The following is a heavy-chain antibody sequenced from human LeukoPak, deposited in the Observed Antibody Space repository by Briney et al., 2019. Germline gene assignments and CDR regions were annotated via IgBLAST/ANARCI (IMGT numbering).Heavy chain of an antibody. CDR2: ISSSSSYI. D-gene: IGHD3-10*01. CDR3: ARGDGATPPDAFDI. CDR1: GFSFSSYS. Sequence: GGSLRLSCAASGFSFSSYSMNWVRQAPGKGLQWVSSISSSSSYIYYPDSVKGRFTISRDDAKNSLYLQMNSLRGEDTAVYYCARGDGATPPDAFDIWGQGTMVTVSS. V-gene: IGHV3-21*01. J-gene: IGHJ3*02.